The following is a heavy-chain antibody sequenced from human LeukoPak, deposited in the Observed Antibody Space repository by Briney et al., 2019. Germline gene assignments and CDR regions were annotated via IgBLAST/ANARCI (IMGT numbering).Heavy chain of an antibody. CDR2: ISGSGGST. CDR3: ACSSGWYGFDY. D-gene: IGHD6-19*01. Sequence: PGGSLRLSCAASGFSVSGNYMSWVRQAPGKGLEWVSAISGSGGSTYYADSVKGRFTISRDNSKNTLYLQMNSLRAEDTAVYYCACSSGWYGFDYWGQGTLVTVSS. CDR1: GFSVSGNY. V-gene: IGHV3-23*01. J-gene: IGHJ4*02.